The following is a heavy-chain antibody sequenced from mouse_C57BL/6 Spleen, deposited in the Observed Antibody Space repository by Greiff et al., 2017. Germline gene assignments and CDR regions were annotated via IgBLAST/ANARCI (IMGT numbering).Heavy chain of an antibody. CDR1: GYAFSSSW. CDR2: IYPGDGDT. J-gene: IGHJ3*01. Sequence: VQLQQSGPELVKPGASVKISCKASGYAFSSSWLNWVKQRPGKGLEWIGRIYPGDGDTNYTGKFKGKATLTADQSSSTAYMQLSSLTSEDSAVYFCARSGGNYEGFAYWGQGTLVTVSA. CDR3: ARSGGNYEGFAY. V-gene: IGHV1-82*01. D-gene: IGHD2-1*01.